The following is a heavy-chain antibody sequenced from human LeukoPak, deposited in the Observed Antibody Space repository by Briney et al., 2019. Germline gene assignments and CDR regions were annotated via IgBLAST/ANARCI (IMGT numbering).Heavy chain of an antibody. Sequence: RASVTVSCKASGGTFSNYAVSWLRQAPGQGLEGMGGTIPVFEKPNYARKFQDRVTITADESTATAYMELSSLTSEDTAIYFCARLGHCGETNCYSDFYSMDVWGKGTTVIVSS. CDR2: TIPVFEKP. D-gene: IGHD2-21*01. J-gene: IGHJ6*03. CDR3: ARLGHCGETNCYSDFYSMDV. V-gene: IGHV1-69*13. CDR1: GGTFSNYA.